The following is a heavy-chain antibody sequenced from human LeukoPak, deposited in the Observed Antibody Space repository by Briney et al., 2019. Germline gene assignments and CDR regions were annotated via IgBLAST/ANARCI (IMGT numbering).Heavy chain of an antibody. D-gene: IGHD6-13*01. CDR1: GGSISSDDYS. CDR2: IYHSGST. Sequence: SQTLSLTCAVSGGSISSDDYSWSWIRQPPGKGLEWIGYIYHSGSTYYNPSLKSRVTISVDRSKNQFSLKLSSVTAAETAVYYCARVTGYSSSWCWYLYLWGRGTLVTVSS. V-gene: IGHV4-30-2*01. CDR3: ARVTGYSSSWCWYLYL. J-gene: IGHJ2*01.